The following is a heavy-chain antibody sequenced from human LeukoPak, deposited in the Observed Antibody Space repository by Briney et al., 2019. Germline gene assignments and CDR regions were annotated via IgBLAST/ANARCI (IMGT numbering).Heavy chain of an antibody. Sequence: GGSLRLSCAASGFTFSSFGMHWVRQAPGEGLEWVAFIRYDGNKKDYADSMKGRITISRDNSRNILYLQMDSLSPEDAAVSYCVKGFGVGWFGDWGQGTLVTVSS. J-gene: IGHJ4*02. CDR1: GFTFSSFG. D-gene: IGHD3-10*01. V-gene: IGHV3-30*02. CDR2: IRYDGNKK. CDR3: VKGFGVGWFGD.